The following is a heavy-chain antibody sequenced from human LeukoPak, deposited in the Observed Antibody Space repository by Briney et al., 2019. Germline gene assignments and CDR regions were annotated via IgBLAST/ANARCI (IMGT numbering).Heavy chain of an antibody. CDR3: AKEGAYSTTGRFDY. D-gene: IGHD4-11*01. J-gene: IGHJ4*02. Sequence: GGSLRLSCAASGFTFSSLWMSWVRQAPGKGLEWVSGVSGGAGSAYYADSVKGRFTISRDKSKNTLYLQMDSLRAEDTAVYYCAKEGAYSTTGRFDYWGQGTLVTVSS. CDR2: VSGGAGSA. V-gene: IGHV3-23*01. CDR1: GFTFSSLW.